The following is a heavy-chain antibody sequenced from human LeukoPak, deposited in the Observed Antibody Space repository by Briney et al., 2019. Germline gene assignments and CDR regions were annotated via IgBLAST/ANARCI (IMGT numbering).Heavy chain of an antibody. CDR2: IYYSGST. CDR1: GGSIRSSSYY. Sequence: PSETLSLTCTVSGGSIRSSSYYWGWIRQPPGKGLEWIGSIYYSGSTYYNPSLKSRVTISVDTSKNQFSLKLSSVTAADTAVYYCARQPFRVTTRLPFDYWGQGTLVNVSS. J-gene: IGHJ4*02. D-gene: IGHD4-11*01. V-gene: IGHV4-39*01. CDR3: ARQPFRVTTRLPFDY.